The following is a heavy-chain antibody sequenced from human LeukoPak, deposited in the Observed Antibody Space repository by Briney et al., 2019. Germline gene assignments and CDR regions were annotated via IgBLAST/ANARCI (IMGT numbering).Heavy chain of an antibody. CDR3: ASADDSSGYYLRALDY. J-gene: IGHJ4*02. V-gene: IGHV1-24*01. CDR2: FDPEDGET. CDR1: GYTLTELS. Sequence: ASVKVSCKVSGYTLTELSMPWVRQAPGKGLEWMGGFDPEDGETIYAQKFQGRVTMTEGTSTDTAYMELSSLRSEDTAVYYCASADDSSGYYLRALDYWGQGTLVTVSS. D-gene: IGHD3-22*01.